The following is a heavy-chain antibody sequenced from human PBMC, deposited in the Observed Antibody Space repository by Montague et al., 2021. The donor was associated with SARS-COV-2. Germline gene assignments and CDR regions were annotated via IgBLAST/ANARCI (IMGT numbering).Heavy chain of an antibody. CDR1: GFTFSSYA. CDR2: ISYDGSNK. J-gene: IGHJ3*02. D-gene: IGHD1-26*01. CDR3: ARAYSGSYFAAFDI. V-gene: IGHV3-30-3*01. Sequence: SLRLSCAASGFTFSSYAMHWVRQAPGKGLEWVAAISYDGSNKYYADSVKGRFTISRDNSKNTLYLQMNSLRAEDTAVYYCARAYSGSYFAAFDIWGQGTMVTVSS.